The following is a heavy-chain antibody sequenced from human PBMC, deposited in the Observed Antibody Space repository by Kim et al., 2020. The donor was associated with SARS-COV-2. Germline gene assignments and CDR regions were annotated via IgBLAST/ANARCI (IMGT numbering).Heavy chain of an antibody. CDR1: GFTFDDYA. CDR3: AELGSGGSTHYFDY. D-gene: IGHD3-10*01. V-gene: IGHV3-9*01. Sequence: GGSLRLSCAASGFTFDDYAMHWVRQAPGKGLEWVSGISWNSGSIAYADSVKGRFTISRDNAKNSLYLQMNSLRAEDTALYYCAELGSGGSTHYFDYWGQGTLVTVSS. CDR2: ISWNSGSI. J-gene: IGHJ4*02.